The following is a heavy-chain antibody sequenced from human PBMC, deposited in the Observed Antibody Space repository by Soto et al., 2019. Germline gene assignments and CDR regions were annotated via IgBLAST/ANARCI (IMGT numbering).Heavy chain of an antibody. V-gene: IGHV4-31*03. D-gene: IGHD6-6*01. CDR1: GGSISSGGYY. Sequence: SETLSLTCTVSGGSISSGGYYWSWVRQHPGKGLEWIGYIYYSGSTYYNPSLKSRVTISVDTSKNQFSLKLSSVTAADTAVYYCARDRAIAARNDDFDIWGQGTMVTVS. CDR3: ARDRAIAARNDDFDI. J-gene: IGHJ3*02. CDR2: IYYSGST.